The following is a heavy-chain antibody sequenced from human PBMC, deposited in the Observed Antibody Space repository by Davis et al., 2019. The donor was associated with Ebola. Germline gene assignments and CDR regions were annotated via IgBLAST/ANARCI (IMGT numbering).Heavy chain of an antibody. D-gene: IGHD3-16*01. J-gene: IGHJ4*02. CDR1: GGSFTAYY. CDR2: ITHSEST. Sequence: MPSETLSLTCAVYGGSFTAYYWSWIRQPPGKELEWIGEITHSESTNYNPSLKSRPTLSVDTSKNQSSLSVTTVTAADTAVYYCARGSDYIWGKDEFWGQGNLVTVSS. V-gene: IGHV4-34*01. CDR3: ARGSDYIWGKDEF.